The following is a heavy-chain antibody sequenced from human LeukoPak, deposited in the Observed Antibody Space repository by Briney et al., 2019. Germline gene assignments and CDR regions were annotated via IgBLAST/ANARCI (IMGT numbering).Heavy chain of an antibody. J-gene: IGHJ4*02. CDR3: ARDPSFDIVTGYDY. CDR2: ISSSGSTI. Sequence: VGSLRLSCAASGFTFSDYYMSWIRQAPGKGLEWVSYISSSGSTIYYADSVKGRFTISRDNAKNSLYLQMNSLRAEDTAVYYCARDPSFDIVTGYDYWGQGTLVTVSS. CDR1: GFTFSDYY. D-gene: IGHD3-9*01. V-gene: IGHV3-11*04.